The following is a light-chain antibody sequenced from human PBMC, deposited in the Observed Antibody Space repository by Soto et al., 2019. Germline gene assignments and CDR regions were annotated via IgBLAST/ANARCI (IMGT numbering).Light chain of an antibody. Sequence: QSVLTQPPSVSGAPGQRVTISFTGSRSNIGAGYDVHWYQQLPGTAPKVLISANSNRPSGVPDRFSGSKSGTSASLAITGLQAEDEADYYCQSYDSSLSVVFGGGTKVTVL. CDR3: QSYDSSLSVV. CDR2: ANS. CDR1: RSNIGAGYD. V-gene: IGLV1-40*01. J-gene: IGLJ2*01.